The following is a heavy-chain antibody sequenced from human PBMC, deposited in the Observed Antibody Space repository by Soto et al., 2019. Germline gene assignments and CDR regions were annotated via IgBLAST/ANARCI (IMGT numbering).Heavy chain of an antibody. Sequence: QLQLQESGPGLVKPSETLSLTCTVSGGSISSSDFYWGWLRQPPGKGLDFIVSMYYSGTTYYNPTLKNRITISVDTSKNQFYRKLIPVTAADSAVYYCAVVDSTGNWFDPWGQGALVTVSS. CDR1: GGSISSSDFY. J-gene: IGHJ5*02. V-gene: IGHV4-39*01. CDR2: MYYSGTT. D-gene: IGHD3-22*01. CDR3: AVVDSTGNWFDP.